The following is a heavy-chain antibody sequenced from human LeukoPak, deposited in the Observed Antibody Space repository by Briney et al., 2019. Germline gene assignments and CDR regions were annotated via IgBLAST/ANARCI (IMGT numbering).Heavy chain of an antibody. V-gene: IGHV4-59*01. D-gene: IGHD3-10*01. CDR3: ATDLQWFGELLYLGV. Sequence: LETLSLTCTVSGGSISRDYWSWIRQPPGKGLEWIGYIYYTGSTNYNPSLKSRVTISVDTSKNQFSLKLSSVTAADTAVYYCATDLQWFGELLYLGVWGQGTLVTVSS. J-gene: IGHJ4*02. CDR1: GGSISRDY. CDR2: IYYTGST.